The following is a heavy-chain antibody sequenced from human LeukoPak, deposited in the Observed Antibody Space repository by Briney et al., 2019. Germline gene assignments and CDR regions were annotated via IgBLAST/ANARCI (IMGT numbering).Heavy chain of an antibody. CDR3: AREEPVYDFWSGYYYYYYMDV. Sequence: GGSLRLSCAASGFTFSSYWMSWVRQAPGKGLEWVANIKQDGSEKYYVDSVKGRFTISRDNAKNSLYLQMDSLRAEDTAVCYCAREEPVYDFWSGYYYYYYMDVWGKGTTVTVSS. CDR2: IKQDGSEK. CDR1: GFTFSSYW. J-gene: IGHJ6*03. V-gene: IGHV3-7*01. D-gene: IGHD3-3*01.